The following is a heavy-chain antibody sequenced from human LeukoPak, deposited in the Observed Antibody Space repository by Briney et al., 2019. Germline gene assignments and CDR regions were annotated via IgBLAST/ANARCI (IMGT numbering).Heavy chain of an antibody. CDR1: GFTFSSYA. CDR3: EVMTTVTPGAFDI. CDR2: ISYDGSNK. Sequence: GGSLRLSCAASGFTFSSYAMHWVRQAPGKGLEWVAVISYDGSNKYYADSVKGRLTISRDNSRNTLYLQMNSLRAEDTAVYYCEVMTTVTPGAFDIWGQGTMVTVSS. J-gene: IGHJ3*02. D-gene: IGHD4-17*01. V-gene: IGHV3-30-3*01.